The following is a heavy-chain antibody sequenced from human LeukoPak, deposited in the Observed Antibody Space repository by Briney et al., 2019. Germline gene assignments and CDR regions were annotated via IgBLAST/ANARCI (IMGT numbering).Heavy chain of an antibody. V-gene: IGHV4-34*01. CDR3: ARVSITMVRGVIIRARYYGMDV. D-gene: IGHD3-10*01. Sequence: PSETLSLTCAVYGGSSSGYYWSWIRQPPGKGLEWIGEINHSGSTNYNPSLKSRVTISVDTSKNQFSLKLSSVTAADTAVYYCARVSITMVRGVIIRARYYGMDVWGKGTTVTVSS. CDR1: GGSSSGYY. J-gene: IGHJ6*04. CDR2: INHSGST.